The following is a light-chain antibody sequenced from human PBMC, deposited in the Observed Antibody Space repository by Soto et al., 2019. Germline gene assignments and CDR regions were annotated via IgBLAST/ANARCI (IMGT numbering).Light chain of an antibody. CDR2: DVS. Sequence: QSALTQPRSVSGSPGQSVTISCTGTSSDVGGYNYVPWLQQHPGKAPKPIIYDVSQRPSGVPDRFSGSKSGNTASLTISGLQAEDEAEYHCCSYAGSSAIFVFGTGTKVTVL. V-gene: IGLV2-11*01. CDR1: SSDVGGYNY. J-gene: IGLJ1*01. CDR3: CSYAGSSAIFV.